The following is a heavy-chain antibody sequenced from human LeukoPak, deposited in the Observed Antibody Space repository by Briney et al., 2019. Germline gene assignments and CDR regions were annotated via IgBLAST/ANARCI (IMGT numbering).Heavy chain of an antibody. Sequence: PGGSLRLSCTASGFTFSSYWMHWVRQAPGKGLVWVSRINSDGSSTSYADSVKGRFTISRDNAKNTLYLQMNSLRAEDTAVYYCARVHGDYPFLYYYYYMDVWGKGTTVTISS. J-gene: IGHJ6*03. CDR2: INSDGSST. V-gene: IGHV3-74*01. D-gene: IGHD4-17*01. CDR1: GFTFSSYW. CDR3: ARVHGDYPFLYYYYYMDV.